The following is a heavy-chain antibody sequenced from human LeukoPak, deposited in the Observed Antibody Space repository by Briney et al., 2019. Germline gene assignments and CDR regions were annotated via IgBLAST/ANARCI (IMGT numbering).Heavy chain of an antibody. CDR1: GFTFSSYS. V-gene: IGHV3-21*01. Sequence: GGSLRLSCAASGFTFSSYSMNWVRQAPGKGLEWVSSISSSSSYIYYADSVKGRFTISRDNAKNSLYLQMNSLRAEDTAVYYCARIRYDFWSGYYTASRGAFDIWGQGTMVTVSS. J-gene: IGHJ3*02. CDR2: ISSSSSYI. D-gene: IGHD3-3*01. CDR3: ARIRYDFWSGYYTASRGAFDI.